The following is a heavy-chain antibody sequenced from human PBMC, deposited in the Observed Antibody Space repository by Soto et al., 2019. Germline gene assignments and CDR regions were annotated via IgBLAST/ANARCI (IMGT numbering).Heavy chain of an antibody. Sequence: QVQLVESGGGVVQPGRSLRLSCAASGFTFSLYGMHWVRQTPGKGLEWMASISYDGSKKYYTDSVKGRFTISRDNSKNTLYLQVNSLRPEDTSVYYCAKVFYPFEVATYGMDVWGQGTTVPVSS. D-gene: IGHD3-9*01. J-gene: IGHJ6*02. CDR1: GFTFSLYG. CDR2: ISYDGSKK. V-gene: IGHV3-30*18. CDR3: AKVFYPFEVATYGMDV.